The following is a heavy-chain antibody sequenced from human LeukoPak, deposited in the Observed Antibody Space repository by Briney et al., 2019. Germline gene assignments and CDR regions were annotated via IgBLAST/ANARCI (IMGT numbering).Heavy chain of an antibody. J-gene: IGHJ3*02. CDR2: IYHSGST. D-gene: IGHD2/OR15-2a*01. V-gene: IGHV4-4*02. CDR1: GGSISSSNW. Sequence: SETLSLTCSVSGGSISSSNWWSWVRQPPEKGLEWIGEIYHSGSTNYNPSLKSRVTISIDKSKNQFSLKLTSVTAADTAVYYCAKNSPLSASDIWGQGTMVTVSS. CDR3: AKNSPLSASDI.